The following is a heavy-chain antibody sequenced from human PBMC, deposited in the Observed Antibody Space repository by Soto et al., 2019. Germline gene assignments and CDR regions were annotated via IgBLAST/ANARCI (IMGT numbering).Heavy chain of an antibody. CDR1: GGSISSYY. J-gene: IGHJ3*02. V-gene: IGHV4-59*01. CDR2: IYYSGST. Sequence: SEILSLTCTVSGGSISSYYWSWIRQPPGKGLEWIGYIYYSGSTNYNPSLKSRVTISVDTSKNQFSLKLSSVTAADTAVYYCARYCSGGSCDDAFDIWGQGTMVTVSS. D-gene: IGHD2-15*01. CDR3: ARYCSGGSCDDAFDI.